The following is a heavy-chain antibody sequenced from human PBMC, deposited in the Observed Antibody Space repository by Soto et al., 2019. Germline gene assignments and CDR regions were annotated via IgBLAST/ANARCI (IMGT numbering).Heavy chain of an antibody. CDR2: IWYDGSNK. D-gene: IGHD3-9*01. CDR1: GFTFSSYG. J-gene: IGHJ6*02. Sequence: VGSLRLSCAASGFTFSSYGMHWVRQAPGKGLEWVAVIWYDGSNKYYADSVKGRFTISRDNSKNTLYLQMNSLRAEDTAVYYCARESNYDILTGYYPGPYYYYGMDVWGQGTTVTAP. V-gene: IGHV3-33*01. CDR3: ARESNYDILTGYYPGPYYYYGMDV.